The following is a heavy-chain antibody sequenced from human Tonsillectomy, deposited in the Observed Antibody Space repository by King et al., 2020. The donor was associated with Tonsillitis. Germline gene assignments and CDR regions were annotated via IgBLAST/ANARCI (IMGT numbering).Heavy chain of an antibody. CDR1: GFNLSDYY. V-gene: IGHV3-11*06. CDR3: ARNHPPCSTSCHMAYFFDP. J-gene: IGHJ5*02. CDR2: ISSSSGYT. D-gene: IGHD2-2*02. Sequence: VQLVESGGGLVKPGGSLRLSCAASGFNLSDYYMTWIRQAPGKGLEWLSYISSSSGYTNYADSVKGRFTISRDNAKNSLFLQMNSLRAEDTAVYYCARNHPPCSTSCHMAYFFDPWGQGTLVTVSA.